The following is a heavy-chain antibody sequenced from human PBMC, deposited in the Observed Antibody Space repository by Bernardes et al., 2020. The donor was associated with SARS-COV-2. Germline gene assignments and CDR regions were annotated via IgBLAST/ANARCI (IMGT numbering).Heavy chain of an antibody. CDR2: IYYSGST. CDR1: GGSISSHY. D-gene: IGHD3-3*01. V-gene: IGHV4-59*11. Sequence: SETLSLTCTVSGGSISSHYWSWIRQPPGKGLEWIGYIYYSGSTNYNPSLKSRVTISVDTSKNQFSLKLSSVTAADTAVYYCASDMNDFWSGPSGMDVWGQGTTDTVSS. CDR3: ASDMNDFWSGPSGMDV. J-gene: IGHJ6*02.